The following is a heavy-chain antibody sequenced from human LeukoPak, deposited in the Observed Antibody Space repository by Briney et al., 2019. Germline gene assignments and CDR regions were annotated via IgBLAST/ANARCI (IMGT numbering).Heavy chain of an antibody. Sequence: SETLSLTCTVSGGSISSSSYYWGWIRQPPGKGLEWIGSIYYSGSTYYNPSLKSRVTISVDTSKNQFSLKLSSVTAADTAVYYCARYVPVKTGPTRASFDYWGQGILVSVSS. D-gene: IGHD1-1*01. CDR1: GGSISSSSYY. CDR3: ARYVPVKTGPTRASFDY. V-gene: IGHV4-39*07. CDR2: IYYSGST. J-gene: IGHJ4*02.